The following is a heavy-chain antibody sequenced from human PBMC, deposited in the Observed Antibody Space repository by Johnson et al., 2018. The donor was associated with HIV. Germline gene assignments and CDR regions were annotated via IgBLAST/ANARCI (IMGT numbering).Heavy chain of an antibody. J-gene: IGHJ3*02. CDR2: IRQDGGEK. V-gene: IGHV3-7*03. D-gene: IGHD6-13*01. CDR1: GFTFKNYW. Sequence: EVQLVESGGGLVQPGESLRLSCVVSGFTFKNYWMTWVRQAPGKGLEWVAYIRQDGGEKEYLDSVKGRFTISRDNAKNSRYLQMSSLRAEDTAVYYCARDRLAAADPDAFDIWGQGTMVTVSS. CDR3: ARDRLAAADPDAFDI.